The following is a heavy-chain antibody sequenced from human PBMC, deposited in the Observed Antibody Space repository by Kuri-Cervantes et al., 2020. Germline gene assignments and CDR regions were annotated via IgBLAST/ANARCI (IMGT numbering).Heavy chain of an antibody. J-gene: IGHJ4*02. CDR3: ARDGFDY. CDR1: GFTFTTYW. CDR2: IWGDGSNK. Sequence: GESLKISCAASGFTFTTYWMHWVRQAPGKGLEWVTQIWGDGSNKYYADSVKGRFTISRDNSKNTLYLQMNSLRAEDTAVYYCARDGFDYWGQGTLVTVSS. V-gene: IGHV3-33*08.